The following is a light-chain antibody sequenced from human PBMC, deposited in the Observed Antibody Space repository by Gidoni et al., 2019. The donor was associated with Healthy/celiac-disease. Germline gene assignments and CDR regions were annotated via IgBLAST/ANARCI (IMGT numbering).Light chain of an antibody. CDR1: QSVSSN. Sequence: EILMTQSPATLSVSPGERATLSCRASQSVSSNLAWYQQKPGQAPRLLIYGASTRATGIPARFSGGGSGTEVTLTISSLQSEDYAVYYCQQYNNWPPYTFGQGTKLEIK. V-gene: IGKV3-15*01. CDR2: GAS. J-gene: IGKJ2*01. CDR3: QQYNNWPPYT.